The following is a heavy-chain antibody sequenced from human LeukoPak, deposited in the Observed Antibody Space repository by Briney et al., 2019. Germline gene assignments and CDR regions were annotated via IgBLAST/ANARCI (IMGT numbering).Heavy chain of an antibody. CDR1: GFTFSSSA. Sequence: GGSLRLSCAASGFTFSSSALSWVRQAPGKGLEWVSNISGSGSGGSTYYADSVRGRFTISRDNSKNTLYLQMNSLRAEDTAVYYCAKSGYNRFDYWGQGTLVTVSS. D-gene: IGHD5-24*01. J-gene: IGHJ4*02. V-gene: IGHV3-23*01. CDR3: AKSGYNRFDY. CDR2: ISGSGSGGST.